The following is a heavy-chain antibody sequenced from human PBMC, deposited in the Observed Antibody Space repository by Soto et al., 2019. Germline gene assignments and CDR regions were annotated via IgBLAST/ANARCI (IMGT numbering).Heavy chain of an antibody. D-gene: IGHD4-17*01. CDR1: GFTFSSYA. Sequence: GGSLRLSCAASGFTFSSYAMSWVRQAPGKGLEWVSAISGSGGSTYYADSVKGRFTISRDNSKNTLYLQMNSLRAEDTAVYYCEKNPPTGDYVGAYSVMKVWAQGTTDPVS. CDR3: EKNPPTGDYVGAYSVMKV. V-gene: IGHV3-23*01. CDR2: ISGSGGST. J-gene: IGHJ6*02.